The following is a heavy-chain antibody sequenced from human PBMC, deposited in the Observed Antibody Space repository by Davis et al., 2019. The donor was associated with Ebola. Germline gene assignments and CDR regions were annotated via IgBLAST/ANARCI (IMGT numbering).Heavy chain of an antibody. CDR1: GGSISSYY. Sequence: SETLSLTCTVSGGSISSYYWSWIRQPPGKGLEWIGYVHDSGSTNYKLSLESRVAISIDTSKNQFSLKLSSVTAADTAVYYCARRTRSAMSTIFHDAFDIWGQGTMVTVSS. V-gene: IGHV4-59*01. CDR3: ARRTRSAMSTIFHDAFDI. D-gene: IGHD5/OR15-5a*01. J-gene: IGHJ3*02. CDR2: VHDSGST.